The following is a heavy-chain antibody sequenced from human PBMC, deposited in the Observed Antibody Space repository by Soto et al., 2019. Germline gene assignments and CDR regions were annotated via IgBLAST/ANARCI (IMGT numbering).Heavy chain of an antibody. J-gene: IGHJ6*02. Sequence: GESLKISCKGSGYSFTSYWIGWVRQMPGKGLEWMGIIYPGDSDTRYSPSFQGQVTISADKSISTAYLQWSSLKASDTAMYYCARRPSTGTTLYGMDVWRQGTTATVPS. CDR3: ARRPSTGTTLYGMDV. V-gene: IGHV5-51*01. CDR2: IYPGDSDT. D-gene: IGHD1-7*01. CDR1: GYSFTSYW.